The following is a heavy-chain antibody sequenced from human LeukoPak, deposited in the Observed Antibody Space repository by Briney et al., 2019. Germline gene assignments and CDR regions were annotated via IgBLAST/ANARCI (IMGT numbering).Heavy chain of an antibody. D-gene: IGHD2-15*01. Sequence: PGGSLRLSCAASGFTFSSYWMSWVRQAPGKGLEWVANIKQDGSEKYFVDSVKGRFTISRDNAKNSLYLQMNSLRAEDTAVYYCARGYCSGGSCYPRTWGQGTLVTVSS. CDR3: ARGYCSGGSCYPRT. V-gene: IGHV3-7*01. J-gene: IGHJ5*02. CDR2: IKQDGSEK. CDR1: GFTFSSYW.